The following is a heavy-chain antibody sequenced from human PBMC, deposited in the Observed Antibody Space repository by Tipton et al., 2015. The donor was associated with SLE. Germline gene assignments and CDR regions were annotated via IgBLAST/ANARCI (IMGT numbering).Heavy chain of an antibody. D-gene: IGHD5-18*01. V-gene: IGHV4-59*01. Sequence: LSLTCTVSGGSISSYYWSWIRQPPGKGLEWIGYIYYSGGTNYNPSLKSRVTISVDTSKNQFSLKLSSVTAADTAVYYCARYVGYSYGLDAFDIWGQGTMVTVSS. CDR3: ARYVGYSYGLDAFDI. CDR1: GGSISSYY. CDR2: IYYSGGT. J-gene: IGHJ3*02.